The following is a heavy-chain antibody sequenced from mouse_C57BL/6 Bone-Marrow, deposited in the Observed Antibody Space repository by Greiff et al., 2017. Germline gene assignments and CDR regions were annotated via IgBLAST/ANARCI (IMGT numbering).Heavy chain of an antibody. CDR2: IRNKANNHAT. V-gene: IGHV6-6*01. CDR3: TPSCEYDEKVWFAY. CDR1: GFTFSDAW. Sequence: EVMLVESGGGLVQPGGSMKLSCAASGFTFSDAWMDWVRQSPEKGLEWVAEIRNKANNHATYYAESLKGRFTISRDDSKSSVYLQMNSLRAEETGIYYGTPSCEYDEKVWFAYWGQGTLVTVSA. D-gene: IGHD2-4*01. J-gene: IGHJ3*01.